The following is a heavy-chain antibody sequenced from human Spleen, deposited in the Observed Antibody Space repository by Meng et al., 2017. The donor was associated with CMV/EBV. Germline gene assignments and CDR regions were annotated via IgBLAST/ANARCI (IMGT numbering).Heavy chain of an antibody. V-gene: IGHV3-23*01. CDR3: AKDFWMGAVRTTSFDT. J-gene: IGHJ4*02. CDR2: ISGTGGST. D-gene: IGHD4/OR15-4a*01. CDR1: GFPFSGYNFNNFA. Sequence: GESLKISCAASGFPFSGYNFNNFAINWVRQAPGKGLEWISAISGTGGSTYYAGSVKGRFTISRDNSKNTLYLQMNSLRAEDTAVYYCAKDFWMGAVRTTSFDTWGQGTRVTVSS.